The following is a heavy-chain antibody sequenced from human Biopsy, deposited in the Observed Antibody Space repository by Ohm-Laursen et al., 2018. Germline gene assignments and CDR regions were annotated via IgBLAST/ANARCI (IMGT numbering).Heavy chain of an antibody. CDR1: GDSVTKYY. J-gene: IGHJ6*02. CDR2: IHHSGST. Sequence: TLSLTCTVSGDSVTKYYWSWIRQPPGKGLECIGNIHHSGSTNYNPSLKSRLTISVDTSKNQFSLKLRSVTAADTAVYYCARMDCSGGSCHYYSYGLDVWGQGTTVTVSS. CDR3: ARMDCSGGSCHYYSYGLDV. V-gene: IGHV4-4*09. D-gene: IGHD2-15*01.